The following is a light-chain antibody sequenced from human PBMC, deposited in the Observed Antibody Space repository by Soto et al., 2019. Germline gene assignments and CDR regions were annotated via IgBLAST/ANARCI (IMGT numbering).Light chain of an antibody. Sequence: QSVLTQPPSASASLGASVTLTCTLSSGYSNYKVDWYQQRPGKGPRFVMRVGTGGIVGSKGDGIPDRFSVLGSGLNRYLTSKNIQEEDESDYHCGADHGSGSNFVLAVFGGGTKLTVL. CDR3: GADHGSGSNFVLAV. CDR2: VGTGGIVG. CDR1: SGYSNYK. V-gene: IGLV9-49*01. J-gene: IGLJ2*01.